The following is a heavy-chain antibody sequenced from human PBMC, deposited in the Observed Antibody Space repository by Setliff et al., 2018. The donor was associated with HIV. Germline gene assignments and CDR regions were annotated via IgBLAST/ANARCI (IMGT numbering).Heavy chain of an antibody. CDR3: ARGQDLGATWTGYYYYYMDV. J-gene: IGHJ6*03. Sequence: SETLSLTCAVYVGPFSGHYWIWIRQPPGKGLEWIGETNPSGSTKYNPSLKSRVTISIDRSKNQFSLKLTSVTAADTAVYYCARGQDLGATWTGYYYYYMDVWGKGTTVTVSS. CDR1: VGPFSGHY. V-gene: IGHV4-34*01. D-gene: IGHD1-26*01. CDR2: TNPSGST.